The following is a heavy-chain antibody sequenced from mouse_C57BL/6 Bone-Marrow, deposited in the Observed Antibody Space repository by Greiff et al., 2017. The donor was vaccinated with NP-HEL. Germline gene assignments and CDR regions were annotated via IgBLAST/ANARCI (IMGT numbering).Heavy chain of an antibody. CDR3: ARCGLRYYFDY. CDR1: GYTFTSYG. V-gene: IGHV1-81*01. D-gene: IGHD2-4*01. J-gene: IGHJ2*01. CDR2: IYPRSGNT. Sequence: QVQLQQSGAELARPGASVKLSCKASGYTFTSYGISWVKQRTGQGLEWIGEIYPRSGNTYYNEKFKGKATLTADKSSSTAYMELRSLTSEDAAVYFCARCGLRYYFDYWGQGTTLTVSS.